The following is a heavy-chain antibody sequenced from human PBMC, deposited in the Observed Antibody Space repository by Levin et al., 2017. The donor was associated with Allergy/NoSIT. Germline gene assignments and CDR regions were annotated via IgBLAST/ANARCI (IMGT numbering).Heavy chain of an antibody. CDR3: ARDRRYTDFWSGRDSNWFDP. D-gene: IGHD3-3*01. CDR2: IYYSGST. V-gene: IGHV4-39*07. Sequence: SQTLSLPCTVSGGSISSSSYYWGWIRQPPGKGLEWIGSIYYSGSTYYNPSLKSRVTISVDTSKNQFSLKLSSVTAADTAVYYCARDRRYTDFWSGRDSNWFDPWGQGTLVTVSS. CDR1: GGSISSSSYY. J-gene: IGHJ5*02.